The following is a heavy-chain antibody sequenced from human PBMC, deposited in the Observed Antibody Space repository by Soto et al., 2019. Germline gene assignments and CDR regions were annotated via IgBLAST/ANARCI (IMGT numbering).Heavy chain of an antibody. V-gene: IGHV3-48*02. CDR3: AKRAGWFEGDSFDV. CDR2: ITSHSGTI. CDR1: GFTFASEN. Sequence: EALLEESGGGLVQPGGSLRLFCGASGFTFASENMNWVRQAPGKGLEWIPYITSHSGTIYYADSVKGRFTISRDNAHNSLYLQMNNLTDDDTAVYYCAKRAGWFEGDSFDVWGHGTMVTVSS. D-gene: IGHD3-10*01. J-gene: IGHJ3*01.